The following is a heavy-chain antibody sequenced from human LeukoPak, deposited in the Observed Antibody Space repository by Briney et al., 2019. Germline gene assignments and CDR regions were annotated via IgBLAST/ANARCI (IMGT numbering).Heavy chain of an antibody. CDR1: GYTFTSYD. V-gene: IGHV1-8*01. D-gene: IGHD3-22*01. J-gene: IGHJ4*02. CDR2: MNPNSGNT. CDR3: ASPRGDSSVFLGY. Sequence: GASVKVSCKASGYTFTSYDINWVRQATGQGLEWMGWMNPNSGNTGYAQKFQGRVTMTRNTSISTAYVELSSLRSEDTAVYYCASPRGDSSVFLGYWGQGTLVTVSS.